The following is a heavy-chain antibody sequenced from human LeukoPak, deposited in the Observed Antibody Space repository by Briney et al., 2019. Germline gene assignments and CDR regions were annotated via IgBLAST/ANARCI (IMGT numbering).Heavy chain of an antibody. CDR2: MNPNSGNT. J-gene: IGHJ5*02. CDR3: ARGNSKRYCTGGSCYRFDP. V-gene: IGHV1-8*01. D-gene: IGHD2-15*01. CDR1: GYTFTSYD. Sequence: GASVKVSCKASGYTFTSYDINWVRQATGQGFEWMGWMNPNSGNTGYVQTFQGRVTMTRNTSISTAYMELSSLRSEDTAVYYCARGNSKRYCTGGSCYRFDPWGQGTLVTVSS.